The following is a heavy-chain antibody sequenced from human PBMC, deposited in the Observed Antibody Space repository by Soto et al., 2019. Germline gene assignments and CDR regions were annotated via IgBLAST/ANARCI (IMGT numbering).Heavy chain of an antibody. CDR3: AKVRDIVVVVAAPFDY. CDR2: ISGSGGST. V-gene: IGHV3-23*01. D-gene: IGHD2-15*01. J-gene: IGHJ4*02. Sequence: EVQLLESGGGLVQPGGSLRLSCAASGFTFSSYAMSWVRQAPGKGLEWVSAISGSGGSTYYADSVKGRFTISRDNSKNTLYLQMNGLRAEDTAVYYCAKVRDIVVVVAAPFDYWGQGTLVTVSS. CDR1: GFTFSSYA.